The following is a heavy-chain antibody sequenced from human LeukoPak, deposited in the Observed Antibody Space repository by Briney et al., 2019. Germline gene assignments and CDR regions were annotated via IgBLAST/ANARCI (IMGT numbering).Heavy chain of an antibody. Sequence: GGSLRLSCAASGFTFDTYGMNWVRQAPGKGLEWVSFITGGSNTIYYADSVKGRFTISRDNAKNSPCLQMNSLGVEDTAVYYCARDRMGGSFDYWGQGTLVTVSS. CDR1: GFTFDTYG. CDR2: ITGGSNTI. D-gene: IGHD2-15*01. J-gene: IGHJ4*02. V-gene: IGHV3-48*01. CDR3: ARDRMGGSFDY.